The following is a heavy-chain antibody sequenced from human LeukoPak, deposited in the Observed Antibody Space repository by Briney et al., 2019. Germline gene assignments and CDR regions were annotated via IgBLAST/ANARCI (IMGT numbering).Heavy chain of an antibody. CDR3: ARAPAGVAAPLSDAFDI. V-gene: IGHV4-4*07. Sequence: SETLSLTCTVSGGPISSYYWSWIRQSAGKGLEWVGRIHSSGITDYNPALKSRVSISVDMSKNQFSLNLSSVTAADTAVYYCARAPAGVAAPLSDAFDIWGQGTVVTVSS. D-gene: IGHD6-13*01. CDR1: GGPISSYY. J-gene: IGHJ3*02. CDR2: IHSSGIT.